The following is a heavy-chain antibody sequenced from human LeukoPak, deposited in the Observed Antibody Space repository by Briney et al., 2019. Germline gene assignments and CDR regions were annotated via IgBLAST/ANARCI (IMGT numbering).Heavy chain of an antibody. CDR3: ASSMGAMVYGVFDY. CDR2: MNPNSGNT. Sequence: ASVRVSCKASGYTFTSYDINWVRQATGQGLEWMGWMNPNSGNTGYAQKFQGRVTMTRNTSISTAYMELSSLRSEDTAVYYCASSMGAMVYGVFDYWGQGTLVTVSS. CDR1: GYTFTSYD. V-gene: IGHV1-8*01. D-gene: IGHD2-8*01. J-gene: IGHJ4*02.